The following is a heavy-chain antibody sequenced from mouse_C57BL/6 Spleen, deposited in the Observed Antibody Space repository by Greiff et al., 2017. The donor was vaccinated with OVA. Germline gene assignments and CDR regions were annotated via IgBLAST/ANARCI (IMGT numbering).Heavy chain of an antibody. V-gene: IGHV1-64*01. Sequence: QVQLQQPGAALVKPGASVKLSCKASGYTFTSYWMHWVKQRPGQGLEWIGMIHPNSGSTNYNEKFKSKATLTVDKSSSTAYMQLSSLTSEDSAVYYCARGGIYYGNFGGFDYWGQGTTLTVSS. CDR1: GYTFTSYW. CDR2: IHPNSGST. CDR3: ARGGIYYGNFGGFDY. J-gene: IGHJ2*01. D-gene: IGHD2-1*01.